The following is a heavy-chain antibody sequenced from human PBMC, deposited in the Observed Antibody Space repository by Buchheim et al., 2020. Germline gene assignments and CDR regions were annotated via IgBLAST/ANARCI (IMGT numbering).Heavy chain of an antibody. J-gene: IGHJ4*02. CDR2: INHRGSS. CDR3: ARGGVGRDSWLKLRRNFDY. V-gene: IGHV4-34*01. Sequence: QVQLQQWGAGLLKSSETLSLTCGVYGGSFNGYYWSWPRQAPGKGLEWIAGINHRGSSNYNPSLRSRVTVSADTSKNQVSLRVNSVTVAETTVYYCARGGVGRDSWLKLRRNFDYWGQG. D-gene: IGHD5-24*01. CDR1: GGSFNGYY.